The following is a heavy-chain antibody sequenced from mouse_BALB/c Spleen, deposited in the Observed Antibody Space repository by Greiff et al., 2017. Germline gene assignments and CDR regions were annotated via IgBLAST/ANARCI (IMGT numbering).Heavy chain of an antibody. CDR1: GYTFTSYV. Sequence: EVQLQQSGPELVKPGASVKMSCKASGYTFTSYVMHWVKQKPGQGLEWIGYINPYNDGTKYNEKFKGKATLTLDKSSSTAYMELSSLTSEDSAVYYCARPGQLGLAWFAYWGQGTLVTVSA. J-gene: IGHJ3*01. D-gene: IGHD3-2*01. CDR3: ARPGQLGLAWFAY. CDR2: INPYNDGT. V-gene: IGHV1-14*01.